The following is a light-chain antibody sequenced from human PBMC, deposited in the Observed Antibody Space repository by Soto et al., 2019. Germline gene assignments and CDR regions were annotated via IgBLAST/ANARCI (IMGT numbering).Light chain of an antibody. CDR2: KTS. CDR1: QTINNW. V-gene: IGKV1-5*03. J-gene: IGKJ1*01. CDR3: QQYNTYPWT. Sequence: DVQMTQSPSTLSASVGDRVTITCRASQTINNWLAWYQQRPGKAPTFLIYKTSTLETGVPSRFSGSGSGTEFTLTISSLQPKDFAIYYCQQYNTYPWTFGQGTRVES.